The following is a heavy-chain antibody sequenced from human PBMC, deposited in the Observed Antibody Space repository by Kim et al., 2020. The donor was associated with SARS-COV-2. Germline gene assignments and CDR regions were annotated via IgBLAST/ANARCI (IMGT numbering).Heavy chain of an antibody. V-gene: IGHV3-30*18. J-gene: IGHJ6*02. CDR3: AKVRPTYYDFWSGNYYYYYVMDV. CDR1: GFTFSSYG. Sequence: GGSLRLSCAASGFTFSSYGMHWVRQAPGKGLEWVAVISYDGSNKYYADSVKGRFTISRDNSKNTLYLQMNSLRAEDTAVYYCAKVRPTYYDFWSGNYYYYYVMDVWGQGTTVTVSS. D-gene: IGHD3-3*01. CDR2: ISYDGSNK.